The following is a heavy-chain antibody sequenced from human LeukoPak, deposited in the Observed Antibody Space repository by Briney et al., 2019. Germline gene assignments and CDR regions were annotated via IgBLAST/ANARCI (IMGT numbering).Heavy chain of an antibody. D-gene: IGHD2-2*02. CDR3: ASAGKYCSSTSCYTGRDNWFDP. Sequence: SETLSLTCTVSGGSISSYYWSWIRQPAGKGLEWIGRIYTSGSTNYNPSLKSRVTMSVDTSKNQFSLKLSSVTAADTAVYYCASAGKYCSSTSCYTGRDNWFDPWGQGTLATVSS. CDR2: IYTSGST. V-gene: IGHV4-4*07. CDR1: GGSISSYY. J-gene: IGHJ5*02.